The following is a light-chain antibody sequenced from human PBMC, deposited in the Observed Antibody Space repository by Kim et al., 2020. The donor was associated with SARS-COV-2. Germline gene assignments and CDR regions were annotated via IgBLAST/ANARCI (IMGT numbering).Light chain of an antibody. V-gene: IGLV2-14*04. CDR3: SSYTSSSTLV. J-gene: IGLJ1*01. CDR1: SSDVGGYNY. Sequence: GHAITITCTGNSSDVGGYNYVSWYQQHPGKAPKLMIYDVSKRPSGVSNRFSGSKSGNTASLTISGLQAEDEADYYCSSYTSSSTLVFGTGTKVTVL. CDR2: DVS.